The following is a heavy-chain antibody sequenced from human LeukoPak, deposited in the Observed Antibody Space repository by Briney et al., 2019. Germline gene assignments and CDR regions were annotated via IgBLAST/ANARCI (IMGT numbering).Heavy chain of an antibody. Sequence: SVKVSCKASGGTFTSYAISWVRHAPGQGLEWMGGIIPIFGTAKYSQKFQGRGTITTDETTTTADMGLRSLISEDTTVYYYARTIGVRPAPLYYFDYWGQGTLVTVST. J-gene: IGHJ4*02. CDR1: GGTFTSYA. V-gene: IGHV1-69*05. D-gene: IGHD2-2*01. CDR2: IIPIFGTA. CDR3: ARTIGVRPAPLYYFDY.